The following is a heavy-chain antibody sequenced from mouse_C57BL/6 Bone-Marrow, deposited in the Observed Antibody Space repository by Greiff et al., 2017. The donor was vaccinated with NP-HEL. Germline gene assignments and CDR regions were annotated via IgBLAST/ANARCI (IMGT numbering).Heavy chain of an antibody. V-gene: IGHV1-58*01. CDR3: ARKESWEGYFDV. CDR1: GYTFTSYG. CDR2: IYTGHGYT. D-gene: IGHD4-1*01. J-gene: IGHJ1*03. Sequence: VQLQQSGAELVRPGSSVKMSCKTSGYTFTSYGINWVKQRPGQGLEWIGYIYTGHGYTKYTAKFKGKATLTSDTSSSTAYMQLSSLTSEDSAIYYCARKESWEGYFDVGGTGTTVTVSS.